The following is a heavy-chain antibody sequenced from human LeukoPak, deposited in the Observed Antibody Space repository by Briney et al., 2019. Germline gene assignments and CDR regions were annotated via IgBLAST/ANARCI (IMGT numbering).Heavy chain of an antibody. J-gene: IGHJ4*02. V-gene: IGHV4-31*03. Sequence: SQTLSLTCTVSGGSISSGGYYWSWIRQHPGKGLEWIGYIYYSGSTYYNPSLKSRVTISVDTSKNQFSLKLSSVTAADAAVYYCARSMRDYYYSFDYWGQGTLVTVSS. CDR1: GGSISSGGYY. CDR3: ARSMRDYYYSFDY. CDR2: IYYSGST. D-gene: IGHD3-22*01.